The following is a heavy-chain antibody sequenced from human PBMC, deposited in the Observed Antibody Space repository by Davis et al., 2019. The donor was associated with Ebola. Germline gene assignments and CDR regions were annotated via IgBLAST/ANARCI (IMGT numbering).Heavy chain of an antibody. CDR3: AKRDSSTWYGNFQH. Sequence: GESLKISCAASGFTFSSYAMSWVRQAPGKGLEWVSGIGGSGGRTYYADSVKGRFTISRDDSKNTLYLQMNGLRAEDTALYYCAKRDSSTWYGNFQHWGQGTPVTVSS. CDR2: IGGSGGRT. J-gene: IGHJ1*01. D-gene: IGHD6-13*01. V-gene: IGHV3-23*01. CDR1: GFTFSSYA.